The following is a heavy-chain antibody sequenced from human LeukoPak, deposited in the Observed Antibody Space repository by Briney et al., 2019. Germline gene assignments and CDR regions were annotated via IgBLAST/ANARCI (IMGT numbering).Heavy chain of an antibody. CDR1: GYTFIDYY. CDR3: ARGRGTTMVRGVITNYFDV. V-gene: IGHV1-2*02. D-gene: IGHD3-10*01. CDR2: IDPNSGGT. J-gene: IGHJ2*01. Sequence: ASVKVSCKASGYTFIDYYIHWVRQAPGQGLEWMGWIDPNSGGTNYAQKFQDSVTMTRDTSVNTAFMELSRLKSDDTAIYYCARGRGTTMVRGVITNYFDVWGRGSLVTVSS.